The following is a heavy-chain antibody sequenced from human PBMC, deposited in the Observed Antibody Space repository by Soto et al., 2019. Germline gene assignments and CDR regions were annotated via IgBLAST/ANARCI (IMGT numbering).Heavy chain of an antibody. D-gene: IGHD6-13*01. J-gene: IGHJ4*02. CDR1: GFTFSDYW. V-gene: IGHV3-7*05. CDR3: ARTYSPYDY. Sequence: GGSLRLSCAASGFTFSDYWMSWVRQAPGEGLEWVANIKHDGSDQKYVDSVKGRFTISRDNAKNSLYLQMNSLRVDDTAMYYCARTYSPYDYWGQGTLVTVSS. CDR2: IKHDGSDQ.